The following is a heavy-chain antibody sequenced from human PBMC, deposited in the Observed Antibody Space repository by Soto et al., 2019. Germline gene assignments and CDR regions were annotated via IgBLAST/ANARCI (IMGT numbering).Heavy chain of an antibody. CDR1: GFTFSSYA. Sequence: QVQLVESGGGVVQPGRSLRLSCAASGFTFSSYAMHWVRQAPGKGLEWVAVISYDGSNKYYADSVKGQFTISRDNSKNTRYLQMNSQRAEDTAVYYCAREYSSSATHHKFYYYYYYGMDVWGQGTTVTVSS. J-gene: IGHJ6*02. CDR3: AREYSSSATHHKFYYYYYYGMDV. CDR2: ISYDGSNK. V-gene: IGHV3-30-3*01. D-gene: IGHD6-6*01.